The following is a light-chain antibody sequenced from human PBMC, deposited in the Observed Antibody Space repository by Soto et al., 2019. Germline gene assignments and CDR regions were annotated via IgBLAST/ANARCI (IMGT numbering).Light chain of an antibody. J-gene: IGLJ3*02. CDR2: SND. CDR3: ATWDDSVNGRV. CDR1: SSNIGSDS. V-gene: IGLV1-44*01. Sequence: QSVLTQPPSASGTPGQRVNISCSGSSSNIGSDSVNWYQQIPGTAPRLLIYSNDQRPSGVPDRFSGSKSGTSASLAISGLQPEDEADYYCATWDDSVNGRVFGGGTKLTVL.